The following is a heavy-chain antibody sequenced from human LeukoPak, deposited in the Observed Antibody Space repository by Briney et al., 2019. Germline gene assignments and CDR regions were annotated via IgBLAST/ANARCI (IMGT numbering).Heavy chain of an antibody. V-gene: IGHV4-59*01. CDR2: IYYSGST. CDR1: GGSISSYY. CDR3: PREWYAMGS. J-gene: IGHJ4*02. D-gene: IGHD2-8*01. Sequence: SETLSLTCTVSGGSISSYYWSWIRQPPGKGLEWIGYIYYSGSTNYNPSLKSRVTISVDTSKNQFSLKLSSVTAADTAVCYCPREWYAMGSWGQGTLVTVS.